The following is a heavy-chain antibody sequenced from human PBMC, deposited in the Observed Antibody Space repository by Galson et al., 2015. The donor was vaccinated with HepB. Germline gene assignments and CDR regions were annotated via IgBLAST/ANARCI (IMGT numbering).Heavy chain of an antibody. CDR2: INSDGSST. CDR1: EFTFSSYW. CDR3: ARGRWFGELGGGMDV. V-gene: IGHV3-74*01. Sequence: SLRLSCAASEFTFSSYWMHWVRQAPGKGLVWVSRINSDGSSTSYADSVKGRFTISRDNAKDTLYLQMNSLRAEDTAVYYCARGRWFGELGGGMDVWGQGTTVTVSS. J-gene: IGHJ6*02. D-gene: IGHD3-10*01.